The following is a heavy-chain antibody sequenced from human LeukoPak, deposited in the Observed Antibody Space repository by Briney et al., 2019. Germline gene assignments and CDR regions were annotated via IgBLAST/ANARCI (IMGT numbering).Heavy chain of an antibody. J-gene: IGHJ5*02. V-gene: IGHV3-23*01. CDR3: AKSPSQLKYNWFDP. CDR1: GFTFSSYA. Sequence: GGSLRLSCAASGFTFSSYAMSWVRQAPGKGLEWVSAISDSGGSTYYADSVKGRFTISRDNSKNTLYLQMNSLRAEDTAVYYCAKSPSQLKYNWFDPWGQGTLVTVSS. CDR2: ISDSGGST. D-gene: IGHD2-2*01.